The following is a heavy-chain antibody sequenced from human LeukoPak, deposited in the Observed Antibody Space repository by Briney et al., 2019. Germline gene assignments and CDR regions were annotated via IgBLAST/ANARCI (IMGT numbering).Heavy chain of an antibody. D-gene: IGHD2-15*01. Sequence: ASVKVSCKASGYTFTSYATHWVRQAPGQRLEWMGWINAGNGNAKYSQKFQGRVTITRDTSASTAYMELSSLRSEDTAVYYCARAEDTENWFDPWGQGTLVTVSS. J-gene: IGHJ5*02. CDR2: INAGNGNA. CDR1: GYTFTSYA. CDR3: ARAEDTENWFDP. V-gene: IGHV1-3*01.